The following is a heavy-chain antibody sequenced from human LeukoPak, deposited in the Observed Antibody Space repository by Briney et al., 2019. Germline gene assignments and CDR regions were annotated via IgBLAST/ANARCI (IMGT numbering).Heavy chain of an antibody. Sequence: GALRLSCAASGFTFSSYGMNWVRQAPGKGLEWVSYISSSGSTIYYADSVKGRFTISRDNAKNSLYLQMNSLRAEDTAVYYCAELGITMIGGVWGKGTTVTISP. J-gene: IGHJ6*04. CDR3: AELGITMIGGV. D-gene: IGHD3-10*02. CDR1: GFTFSSYG. V-gene: IGHV3-48*04. CDR2: ISSSGSTI.